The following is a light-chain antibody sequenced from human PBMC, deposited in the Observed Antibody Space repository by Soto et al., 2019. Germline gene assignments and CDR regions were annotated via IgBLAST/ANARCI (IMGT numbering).Light chain of an antibody. CDR2: DAS. CDR3: QQFNSYPPWFT. Sequence: AIQLTQSPSSLSASVGDRVTITCRASQSISSALAWYQQKPGKAPKLLIYDASSLESGVPSRFSGSGSGTDFTLTISSLQPEDFATYYCQQFNSYPPWFTFGPGTKVDIK. CDR1: QSISSA. J-gene: IGKJ3*01. V-gene: IGKV1-13*02.